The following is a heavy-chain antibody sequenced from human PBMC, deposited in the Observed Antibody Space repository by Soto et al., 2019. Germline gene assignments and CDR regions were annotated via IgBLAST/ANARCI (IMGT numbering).Heavy chain of an antibody. J-gene: IGHJ6*02. CDR3: ARGGYYDSSGYMKNYYGMDV. D-gene: IGHD3-22*01. CDR2: TYYRSKWYN. Sequence: SQTLSLTCAISGDSVSSNSAAWNWIRQSPSRGLEWLGRTYYRSKWYNDYAVSVKSRITINPATSKNQFSLQLNSVTPEDTAVYYCARGGYYDSSGYMKNYYGMDVWGQGTTVTVSS. CDR1: GDSVSSNSAA. V-gene: IGHV6-1*01.